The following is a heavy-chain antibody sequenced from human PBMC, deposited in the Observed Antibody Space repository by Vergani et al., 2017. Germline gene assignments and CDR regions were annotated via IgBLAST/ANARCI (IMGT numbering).Heavy chain of an antibody. D-gene: IGHD7-27*01. J-gene: IGHJ3*02. V-gene: IGHV4-59*01. CDR3: ARVWGSRAFDI. CDR2: IYYSGST. Sequence: QVQLPESGPGLVKPSETLSLTCTVSGGSISSYYWSWIRQPPGKGLEWVGYIYYSGSTNYNPSLKSRVTISVDTSKNQFSLKLSSVTAADTAVYYCARVWGSRAFDIWGQGTMVTVSS. CDR1: GGSISSYY.